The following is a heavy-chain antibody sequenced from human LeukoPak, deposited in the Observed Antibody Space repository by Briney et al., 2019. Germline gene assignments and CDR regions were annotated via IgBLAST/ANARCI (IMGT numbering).Heavy chain of an antibody. V-gene: IGHV4-38-2*02. CDR1: GYSISSGYY. CDR2: MYHSGST. CDR3: ARGSNWGSYYFDY. D-gene: IGHD7-27*01. J-gene: IGHJ4*02. Sequence: SETLSLTCTVSGYSISSGYYWGWIRQPPGKGLEWIGSMYHSGSTYYNPSLKSRVTISVDTSKNHFSLKLSSVTAADTAVYYCARGSNWGSYYFDYWGQGTLVTVSS.